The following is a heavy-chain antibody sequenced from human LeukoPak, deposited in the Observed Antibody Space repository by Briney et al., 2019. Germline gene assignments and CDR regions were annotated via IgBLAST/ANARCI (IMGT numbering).Heavy chain of an antibody. CDR3: ARGSSSNSWYFDY. CDR1: GDSVSSNSAT. Sequence: SQTLSLTCAISGDSVSSNSATWTWIRQFPSRGLEWLGRTYYRSKWYNDYAVSVKSRITINPDTSKNQFSLQLNSVTPEDTAVYYCARGSSSNSWYFDYWGQGTLVTVSS. V-gene: IGHV6-1*01. J-gene: IGHJ4*02. CDR2: TYYRSKWYN. D-gene: IGHD6-13*01.